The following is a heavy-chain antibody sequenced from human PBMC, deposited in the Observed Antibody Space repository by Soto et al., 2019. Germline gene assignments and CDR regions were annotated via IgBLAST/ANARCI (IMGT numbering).Heavy chain of an antibody. CDR2: IIPIFGTV. Sequence: QVQLVQSGAEVKKPGSSVKVSCKASGGTFSNYALDWVRQAPGQGLEWMGGIIPIFGTVRHAQNFQGRVTMTADESTATTYMELNSLRSEDTAMYYCATGGERDYYDTSGWRWGQGTLVTVSS. CDR1: GGTFSNYA. D-gene: IGHD3-22*01. V-gene: IGHV1-69*12. J-gene: IGHJ1*01. CDR3: ATGGERDYYDTSGWR.